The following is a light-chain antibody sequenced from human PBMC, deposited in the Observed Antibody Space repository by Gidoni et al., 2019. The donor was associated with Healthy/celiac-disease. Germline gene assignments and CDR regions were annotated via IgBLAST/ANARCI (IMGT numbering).Light chain of an antibody. Sequence: IVITQSPSSLAVSLCERATINFKSSQSVSYSSNNKNYLAWYQQKPGQPPKLLIYWASTRETGVPDRFSGSGSGTDFTLTISSLQAEDVAVYYCQQYYSTPLTFGGGTKVEIK. CDR1: QSVSYSSNNKNY. J-gene: IGKJ4*01. CDR3: QQYYSTPLT. CDR2: WAS. V-gene: IGKV4-1*01.